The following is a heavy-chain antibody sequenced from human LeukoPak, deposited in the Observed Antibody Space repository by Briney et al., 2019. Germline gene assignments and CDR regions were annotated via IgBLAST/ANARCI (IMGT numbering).Heavy chain of an antibody. V-gene: IGHV3-21*01. D-gene: IGHD5-24*01. CDR3: ARGRDGYPYNF. J-gene: IGHJ4*02. CDR1: GFTFSGYA. CDR2: LSTTGSDT. Sequence: PGGSLRLSCAASGFTFSGYAMNWVRQAPGKGLEWVSSLSTTGSDTYYADSVKGRFTISRDSSKNSVYLQMNGLRPEDTAIYYCARGRDGYPYNFWGQGTLVTVSS.